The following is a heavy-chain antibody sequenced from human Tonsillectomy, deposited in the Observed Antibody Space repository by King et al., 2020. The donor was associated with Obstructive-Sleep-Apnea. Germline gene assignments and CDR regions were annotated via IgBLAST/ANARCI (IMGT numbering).Heavy chain of an antibody. V-gene: IGHV3-23*04. CDR3: AKRLQGVRGVIPDAFDI. J-gene: IGHJ3*02. D-gene: IGHD3-10*01. CDR1: GFTFSSYV. Sequence: DVQLVESGGGLVKPGGSLRLSCAASGFTFSSYVMSWVRQAPGKGLEGVSLMSGSGGSTYYADSVQGRVTISRDNSKNTLYLQMNSLRAEDTAVYYCAKRLQGVRGVIPDAFDIWGQGTMVTVSS. CDR2: MSGSGGST.